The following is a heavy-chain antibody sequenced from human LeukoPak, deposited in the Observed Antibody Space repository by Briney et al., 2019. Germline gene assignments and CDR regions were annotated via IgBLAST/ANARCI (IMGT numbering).Heavy chain of an antibody. Sequence: GASVKVSCKASGYTFTSYYMHWVRQAPGQGLEWMGIINPSGGSTSYAQKFQGRVTMTRDTSTSTVYMGLSSLRSEDTAVYYCARVREYYDILTGVVGGTFDIWGQGTMVTVSS. V-gene: IGHV1-46*01. CDR2: INPSGGST. CDR1: GYTFTSYY. CDR3: ARVREYYDILTGVVGGTFDI. D-gene: IGHD3-9*01. J-gene: IGHJ3*02.